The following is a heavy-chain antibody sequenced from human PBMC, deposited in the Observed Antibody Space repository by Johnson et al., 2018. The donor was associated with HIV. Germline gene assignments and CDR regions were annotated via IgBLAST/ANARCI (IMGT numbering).Heavy chain of an antibody. D-gene: IGHD2-15*01. CDR2: ISYDGSNK. Sequence: QVQLVESGGGLVQPGGSLRLSCAASGFTFSSYWMSWVRQAPGKGLEWVAVISYDGSNKYYADSVKGRFTISRDNSKNTLYLQMNSLRAEDTAVYYCARDDGGGGDAFDIWGQGTMVTVSS. CDR3: ARDDGGGGDAFDI. J-gene: IGHJ3*02. V-gene: IGHV3-30*03. CDR1: GFTFSSYW.